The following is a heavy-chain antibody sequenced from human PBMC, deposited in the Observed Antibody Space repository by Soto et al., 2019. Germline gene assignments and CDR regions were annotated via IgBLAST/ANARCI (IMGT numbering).Heavy chain of an antibody. V-gene: IGHV3-72*01. J-gene: IGHJ3*02. CDR1: GFAFTYNY. CDR3: VRVRDGGAFDI. D-gene: IGHD2-21*02. CDR2: IRTKPKTYTT. Sequence: EVQLVESGGGLVQPGESLRLSCAASGFAFTYNYMDWVRQAPGRGLEWVGRIRTKPKTYTTEFAAPVRGRFIISRDDSNNSLSLQMNSLKTEDTAVYYCVRVRDGGAFDIWGQGTMVTVSS.